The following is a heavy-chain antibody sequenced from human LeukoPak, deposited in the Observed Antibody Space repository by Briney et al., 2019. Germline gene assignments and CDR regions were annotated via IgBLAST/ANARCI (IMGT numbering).Heavy chain of an antibody. CDR3: ARGRTVTTGLNDY. D-gene: IGHD4-17*01. CDR2: VLYDGSNK. Sequence: PGGSLRLSCVASGFTFSSYAMHWVRQAPGKGLEWVAVVLYDGSNKYYADSVKGRFTISRDNSKNTLYLQMNSLRAEDTAVYYCARGRTVTTGLNDYWGQGTLVTVSS. CDR1: GFTFSSYA. V-gene: IGHV3-30*04. J-gene: IGHJ4*02.